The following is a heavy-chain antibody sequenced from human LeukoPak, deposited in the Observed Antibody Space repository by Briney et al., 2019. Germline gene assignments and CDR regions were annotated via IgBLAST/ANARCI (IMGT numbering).Heavy chain of an antibody. D-gene: IGHD4-17*01. V-gene: IGHV3-7*05. CDR1: GFTFNIYW. CDR3: ARDKAYGDSEDY. CDR2: INQDGSEK. Sequence: GRSLRLSCAASGFTFNIYWMSWVRQAPGKGLEWVANINQDGSEKYCVNSVKGRFTISRDNAKNSLYLHMNSLRAEDTAVYYCARDKAYGDSEDYWGQGTLVTVSS. J-gene: IGHJ4*02.